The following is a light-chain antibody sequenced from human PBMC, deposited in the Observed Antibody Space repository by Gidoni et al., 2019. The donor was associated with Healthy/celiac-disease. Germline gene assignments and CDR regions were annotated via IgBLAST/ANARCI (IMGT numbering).Light chain of an antibody. CDR2: VTS. J-gene: IGKJ2*01. CDR3: HQCYSTPPYT. Sequence: VTSSLQSGVLSRLSGSGSGTDFALTISSLQPEDFATYYCHQCYSTPPYTFGQGTKLEIK. V-gene: IGKV1-39*01.